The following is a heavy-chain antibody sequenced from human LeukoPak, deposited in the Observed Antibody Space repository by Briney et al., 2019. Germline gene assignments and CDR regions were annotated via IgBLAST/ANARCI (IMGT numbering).Heavy chain of an antibody. CDR2: IDWDDDK. J-gene: IGHJ3*02. Sequence: SGPALVKPTQTLTLTCTFSGFSLSTSGMRASWIRQPPGKALEWLARIDWDDDKFYSTSRKTRLTISKDTSKNQVVLTMTNMDPVDTATYYCARSALGYDGAFDIWGQGTMVTVSS. CDR1: GFSLSTSGMR. V-gene: IGHV2-70*04. CDR3: ARSALGYDGAFDI. D-gene: IGHD7-27*01.